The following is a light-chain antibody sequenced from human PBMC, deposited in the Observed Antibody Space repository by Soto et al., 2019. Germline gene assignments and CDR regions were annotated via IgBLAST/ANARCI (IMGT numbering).Light chain of an antibody. CDR2: DAS. V-gene: IGKV3-20*01. CDR1: QTITSSS. CDR3: PKYGSSPLN. Sequence: EMGLTQSPGTLSLSPGERATLSCRASQTITSSSLAWYQQKTGQAPRLLIYDASSRATGIPDRFSGSGFGTYFSLTISRLNPEDFAVYYWPKYGSSPLNFGAGTKVESK. J-gene: IGKJ4*01.